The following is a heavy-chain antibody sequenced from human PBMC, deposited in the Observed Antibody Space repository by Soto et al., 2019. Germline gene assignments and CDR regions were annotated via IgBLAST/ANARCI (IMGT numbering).Heavy chain of an antibody. CDR3: ARDSPVDTAMVGLDY. V-gene: IGHV1-18*01. Sequence: QVQLVQSGAEVKKPGASVKVSCKASGYTFTSYGISWVRQAPGQGLEWMGWISAYNGNTNYAQKLQGRVTMTTDTSTSTAYVELRSLRSDDTAVYYCARDSPVDTAMVGLDYWGQGTLVTVSS. J-gene: IGHJ4*02. CDR1: GYTFTSYG. CDR2: ISAYNGNT. D-gene: IGHD5-18*01.